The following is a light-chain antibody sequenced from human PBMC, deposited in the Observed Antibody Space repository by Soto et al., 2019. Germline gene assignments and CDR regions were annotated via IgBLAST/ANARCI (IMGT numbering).Light chain of an antibody. CDR2: GAS. J-gene: IGKJ2*01. V-gene: IGKV3-20*01. CDR3: QQYGSSRGT. CDR1: QRVSNAY. Sequence: EIVLTQSPGTLSLSPGERAILSCRASQRVSNAYLAWYQQKPGQAPRLFIYGASTRAIGIPDRFRGSGSGTDFTLTCSRLEPEDFAVYYCQQYGSSRGTFGQGTKLEI.